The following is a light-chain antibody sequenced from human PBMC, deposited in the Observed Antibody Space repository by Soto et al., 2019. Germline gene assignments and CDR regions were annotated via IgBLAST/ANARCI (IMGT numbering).Light chain of an antibody. CDR3: QQYNEWPLA. CDR1: QNVVTN. J-gene: IGKJ4*01. CDR2: ETS. V-gene: IGKV3-15*01. Sequence: ETVVTQSPATLSASPGERATLSCRARQNVVTNVAWYQQNPGPAPRLLIQETSTRATGVPDRFSGRGDGTEFARTIISLQSEDLAVYYCQQYNEWPLAFGGGTKVDIK.